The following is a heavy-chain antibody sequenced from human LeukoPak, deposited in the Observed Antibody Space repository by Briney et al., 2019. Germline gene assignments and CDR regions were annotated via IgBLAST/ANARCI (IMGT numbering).Heavy chain of an antibody. CDR2: ISSSSSTI. V-gene: IGHV3-48*01. J-gene: IGHJ4*02. Sequence: PGGSPRLSCAASGFTFSSYSMNWVRQAPGKGLEWVSYISSSSSTIYYADSVKGRFTISRDNAKNSLYLQMNSLRAEDTAVYYCAKGSMGPDYWGQGTLVTVSS. CDR1: GFTFSSYS. D-gene: IGHD2-2*01. CDR3: AKGSMGPDY.